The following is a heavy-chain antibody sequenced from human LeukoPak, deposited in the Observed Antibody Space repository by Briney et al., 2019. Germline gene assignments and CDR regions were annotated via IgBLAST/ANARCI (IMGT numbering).Heavy chain of an antibody. J-gene: IGHJ4*02. Sequence: PSETLSLTCTVSGGSISSSSYYWGWIRQPPGKGLEWIGSIYYSGSTYYNPSLKSRVTISVDTSKNQFSLKLSPVTAADTAVYYCARVPRGYSYGYDPYLWGQGTLVTVSS. D-gene: IGHD5-18*01. CDR3: ARVPRGYSYGYDPYL. CDR2: IYYSGST. V-gene: IGHV4-39*07. CDR1: GGSISSSSYY.